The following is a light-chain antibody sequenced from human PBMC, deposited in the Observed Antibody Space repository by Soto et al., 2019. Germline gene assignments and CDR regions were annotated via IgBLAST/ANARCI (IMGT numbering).Light chain of an antibody. J-gene: IGKJ2*01. CDR2: DVS. V-gene: IGKV1-33*01. CDR1: QDISDY. Sequence: DIQMTQSPSSLSASVGDRVTFTCQASQDISDYLNSYQQKPGKAPDLLIYDVSNLEAGVPSRFSGSGSGTEFTFTINGLQPEDIATYFCQQYDNVPYTFGQGTKLDLK. CDR3: QQYDNVPYT.